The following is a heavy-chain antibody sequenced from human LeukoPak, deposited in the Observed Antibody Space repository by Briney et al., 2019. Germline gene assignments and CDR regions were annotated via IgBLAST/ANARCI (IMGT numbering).Heavy chain of an antibody. CDR1: GYTFSSYD. CDR3: ARGYGEILRSLYYFDY. V-gene: IGHV1-8*01. CDR2: MNPNSGNT. J-gene: IGHJ4*02. D-gene: IGHD4-17*01. Sequence: ASVKVSCKASGYTFSSYDINWVRQAAGQGPEWMGWMNPNSGNTAYAQNFQGRVIMTRNTSISTAYMELSSLRFEDTAVYYCARGYGEILRSLYYFDYWGQGTLVTVSS.